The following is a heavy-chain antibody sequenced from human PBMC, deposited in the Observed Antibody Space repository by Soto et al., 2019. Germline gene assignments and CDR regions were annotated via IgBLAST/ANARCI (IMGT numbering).Heavy chain of an antibody. CDR3: ATQGFYRMGV. CDR1: GDSISGDDW. Sequence: QVQLQESGPGLVQPSGTLSLTCTVSGDSISGDDWWSWVRQPPGKGLEWIGEIHHSGATNYNPSLNGRVTIAVDKSKNQSSLKPNSVTSPDTAMFYCATQGFYRMGVWGRGTTVTVSS. V-gene: IGHV4-4*02. CDR2: IHHSGAT. J-gene: IGHJ6*02.